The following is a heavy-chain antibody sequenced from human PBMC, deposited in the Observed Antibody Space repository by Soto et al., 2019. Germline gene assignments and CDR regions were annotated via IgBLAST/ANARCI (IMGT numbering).Heavy chain of an antibody. V-gene: IGHV4-34*01. CDR3: ARAPYSSSSGLDY. CDR2: INHSGST. CDR1: GGSFSCYY. J-gene: IGHJ4*02. D-gene: IGHD6-6*01. Sequence: SETLSLTCAVYGGSFSCYYWSWIRQPPGKGLEWIGEINHSGSTNYNPSLKSRVTISVDTSKNQFSLKLSSVTAADTAVYYCARAPYSSSSGLDYWGQGTLVTVSS.